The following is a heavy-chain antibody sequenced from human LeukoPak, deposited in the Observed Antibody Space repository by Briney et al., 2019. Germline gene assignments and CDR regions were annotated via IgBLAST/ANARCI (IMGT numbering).Heavy chain of an antibody. CDR3: AKARPNSGSYYNSAFDY. V-gene: IGHV3-23*01. CDR1: GFTFTSYA. Sequence: PGGSLRLSCAASGFTFTSYAMSWVRQAPGKGLEWVSVISGSGGSTFYADSVKGRFTFSRDNSKNTLYLQMNSLRAEDTAVYYCAKARPNSGSYYNSAFDYWGQGTLVTVSS. J-gene: IGHJ4*02. CDR2: ISGSGGST. D-gene: IGHD3-10*01.